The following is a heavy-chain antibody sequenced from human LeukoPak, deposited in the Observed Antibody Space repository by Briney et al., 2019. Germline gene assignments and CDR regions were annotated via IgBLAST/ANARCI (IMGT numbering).Heavy chain of an antibody. CDR1: GFTFSSYW. CDR2: IKQDGSEK. V-gene: IGHV3-7*01. D-gene: IGHD2-15*01. J-gene: IGHJ3*02. Sequence: GGSLRLSCAASGFTFSSYWMSWVRQAPGKGLEWVANIKQDGSEKYYVDSVKGRFTISRDNAKNTLYLQMNSLRAEDTAVYYCARDPDIVVVVAASDAFDIWGQGTMVTVSS. CDR3: ARDPDIVVVVAASDAFDI.